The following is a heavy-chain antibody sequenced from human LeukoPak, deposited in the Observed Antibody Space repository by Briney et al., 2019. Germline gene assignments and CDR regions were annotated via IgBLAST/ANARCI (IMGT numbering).Heavy chain of an antibody. CDR2: ISSSSSYI. Sequence: GGSLRLSCAASGFTFSGYRTNGVRQAPGKGLEGVSSISSSSSYIYYADSVKGRFTISRDNAKNSLYLQMNSLRAEDTAVYYCARERVAGNFDYWGQGTLVTVSS. V-gene: IGHV3-21*01. CDR1: GFTFSGYR. D-gene: IGHD2-15*01. CDR3: ARERVAGNFDY. J-gene: IGHJ4*02.